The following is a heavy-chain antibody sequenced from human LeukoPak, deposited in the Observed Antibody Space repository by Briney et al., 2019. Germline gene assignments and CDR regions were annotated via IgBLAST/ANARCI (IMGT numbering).Heavy chain of an antibody. Sequence: PGWAVTVSCACCGFIFSNARMDGVGPAAGKGVDWVGGIKRTSHGGTTHYAAPVKLKFTITRNDSKNTLYLQMTSLNTEATAVYYCTLPYFHRLLCYYGMDVWGQGTTVTGSS. CDR3: TLPYFHRLLCYYGMDV. CDR2: IKRTSHGGTT. D-gene: IGHD3-9*01. J-gene: IGHJ6*02. CDR1: GFIFSNAR. V-gene: IGHV3-15*01.